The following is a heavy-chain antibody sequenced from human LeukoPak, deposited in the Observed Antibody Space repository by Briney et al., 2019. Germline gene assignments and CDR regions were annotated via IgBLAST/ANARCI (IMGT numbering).Heavy chain of an antibody. Sequence: GGSLRLSCAASGFTFSSFAMHWVRLAPGKGLEWVAIISYDETNKYYADSVKGRFTISRDNSKNTLYLQMNSLRAEDTAVYYCARDTGRSFDWLLTFDYGGQGTLVTVSS. CDR1: GFTFSSFA. V-gene: IGHV3-30*04. CDR3: ARDTGRSFDWLLTFDY. CDR2: ISYDETNK. D-gene: IGHD3-9*01. J-gene: IGHJ4*02.